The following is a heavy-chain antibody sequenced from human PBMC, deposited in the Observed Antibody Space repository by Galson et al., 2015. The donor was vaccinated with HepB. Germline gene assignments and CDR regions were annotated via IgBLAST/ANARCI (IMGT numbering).Heavy chain of an antibody. Sequence: QSGAEVKKPGESLRISCKGSGYSFTSYWISWVRQMPGKGLEWMGRIDPSDSYTNYSPSFQGHVTISADKSISTAYLQWSSLKASDTAMYYCARHSAQWPARPHDAFDIWGQGTMVTVSS. J-gene: IGHJ3*02. V-gene: IGHV5-10-1*01. CDR3: ARHSAQWPARPHDAFDI. CDR2: IDPSDSYT. D-gene: IGHD6-19*01. CDR1: GYSFTSYW.